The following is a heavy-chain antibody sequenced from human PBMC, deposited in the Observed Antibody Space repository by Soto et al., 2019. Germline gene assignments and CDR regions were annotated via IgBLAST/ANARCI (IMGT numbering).Heavy chain of an antibody. V-gene: IGHV1-69*01. CDR1: GGTFSSYA. J-gene: IGHJ6*02. D-gene: IGHD6-13*01. Sequence: QVQLVQSGAEVKKPGSSVKVSCKASGGTFSSYAISWVRQAPGQGLEWMGGIIPIFGTANYAQKFQGRVTITADDSTSPADMELSSLRSEDTAVYYCARSAPSVAAAGGYCYYGMDVWGQGTTVTVSS. CDR3: ARSAPSVAAAGGYCYYGMDV. CDR2: IIPIFGTA.